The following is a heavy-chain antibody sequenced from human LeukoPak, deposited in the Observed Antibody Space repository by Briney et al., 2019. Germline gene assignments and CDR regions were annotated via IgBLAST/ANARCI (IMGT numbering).Heavy chain of an antibody. CDR1: GGSISSFY. J-gene: IGHJ3*02. V-gene: IGHV4-59*01. Sequence: SETLSLTCTVSGGSISSFYWSWIRQPPGKGLEWIGYIHYSGSTNYNPSLKSRVTISVDASKNQFSLKLSSVTAVDTAVYYCAKQYYYGSGDAFDIWGQGTMVTVSS. CDR2: IHYSGST. CDR3: AKQYYYGSGDAFDI. D-gene: IGHD3-10*01.